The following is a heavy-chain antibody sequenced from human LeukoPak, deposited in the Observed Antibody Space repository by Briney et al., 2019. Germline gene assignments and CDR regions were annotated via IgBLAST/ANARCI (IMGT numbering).Heavy chain of an antibody. CDR3: ARGSGGRTNAFDI. D-gene: IGHD1-26*01. V-gene: IGHV3-21*01. J-gene: IGHJ3*02. CDR2: ISSSSSYI. CDR1: GFTFSSYS. Sequence: GGSLRLSCAASGFTFSSYSMNWVRQAPGKGLEWVSSISSSSSYIYYADSVKGRFTISRDNAKNSLYLQMNSLRAEDTAVYYCARGSGGRTNAFDIWGQGTMVTVSS.